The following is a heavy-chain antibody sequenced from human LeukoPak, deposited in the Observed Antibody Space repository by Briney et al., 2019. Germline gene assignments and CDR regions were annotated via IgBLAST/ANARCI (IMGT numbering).Heavy chain of an antibody. CDR2: IYNSGST. CDR1: GGSISTYY. V-gene: IGHV4-59*01. D-gene: IGHD3-22*01. CDR3: TRGGYYEPIDS. Sequence: SETLSLTCSVSGGSISTYYWSWIRQTPGKGLEQIGYIYNSGSTNYNPSLEGRVTMSIDTAKNQFSLKLSSVTAADTAVYYCTRGGYYEPIDSWGQGTLVTVSS. J-gene: IGHJ4*02.